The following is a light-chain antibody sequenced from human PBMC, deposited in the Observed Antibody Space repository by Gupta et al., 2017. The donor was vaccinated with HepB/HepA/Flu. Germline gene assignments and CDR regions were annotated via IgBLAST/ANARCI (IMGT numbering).Light chain of an antibody. CDR3: QQNYSTTLT. J-gene: IGKJ4*01. CDR2: TTS. Sequence: DIQMTQTPPSLSASVGDRVTITCRASQSISNSLNWFQQRSGRAPNLLIYTTSGLHVGVPTRFRGSGSGTDFTLTINNLQPEDFATYFCQQNYSTTLTFGGGTKVEIK. V-gene: IGKV1-39*01. CDR1: QSISNS.